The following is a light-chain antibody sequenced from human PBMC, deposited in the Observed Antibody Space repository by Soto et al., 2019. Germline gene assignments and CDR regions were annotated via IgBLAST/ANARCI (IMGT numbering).Light chain of an antibody. Sequence: QSVLPQPPPASGSPVQSVTISCTGTSSDVGGYNYVSWYQQHPGKAPKLMIYEVSKRPSGVPDRFSGSKSGNTASLTVSGLQAEDEADYYCSSYAGSNVVFGTGTKVTVL. CDR2: EVS. CDR3: SSYAGSNVV. J-gene: IGLJ1*01. CDR1: SSDVGGYNY. V-gene: IGLV2-8*01.